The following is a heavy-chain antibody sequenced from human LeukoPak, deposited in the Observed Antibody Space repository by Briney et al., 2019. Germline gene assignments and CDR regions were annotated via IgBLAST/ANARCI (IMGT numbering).Heavy chain of an antibody. CDR2: IDPEDGET. Sequence: ASVKVSCKVSGYTLTGFSMYWVRQAPGKGLEWMGGIDPEDGETIYAQKFEGRVTMTEDTSTDTAYMEPSSLRSEDTAVYYRATVGSPLIVVVTATPNLDAFDIWGQGTMVTVSS. CDR3: ATVGSPLIVVVTATPNLDAFDI. J-gene: IGHJ3*02. CDR1: GYTLTGFS. V-gene: IGHV1-24*01. D-gene: IGHD2-21*02.